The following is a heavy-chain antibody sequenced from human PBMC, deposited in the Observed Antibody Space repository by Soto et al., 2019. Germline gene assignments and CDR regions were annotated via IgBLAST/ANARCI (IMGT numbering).Heavy chain of an antibody. Sequence: SETLSLTCAVYGGSFSGYYWSWIRQPPGKGLEWIGEINHRGTTNHNPSLKSRVTMSVDTSKNQFSLKLSSVTAADTAVYYFARVLTKDYIWGSYLSFDYWGQGTLVTVSS. J-gene: IGHJ4*02. CDR2: INHRGTT. D-gene: IGHD3-16*02. CDR3: ARVLTKDYIWGSYLSFDY. CDR1: GGSFSGYY. V-gene: IGHV4-34*01.